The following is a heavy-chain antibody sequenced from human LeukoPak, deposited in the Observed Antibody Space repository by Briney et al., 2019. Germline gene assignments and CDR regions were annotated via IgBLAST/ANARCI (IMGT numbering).Heavy chain of an antibody. V-gene: IGHV3-48*01. CDR2: ISPSGTT. J-gene: IGHJ3*01. CDR3: NGYSGSSPAM. Sequence: PGGSLRLSCAASGFSFSTYSMNWVRQAPGNGLEWVSFISPSGTTHYSDSVQGRFTISRDNAKNSVHLQMNSLRAEDTAVFYCNGYSGSSPAMWGQGTMVTVSS. CDR1: GFSFSTYS. D-gene: IGHD1-26*01.